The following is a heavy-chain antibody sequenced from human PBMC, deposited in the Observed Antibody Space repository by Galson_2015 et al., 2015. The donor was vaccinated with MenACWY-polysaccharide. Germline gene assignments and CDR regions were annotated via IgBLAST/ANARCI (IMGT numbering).Heavy chain of an antibody. V-gene: IGHV6-1*01. CDR2: TYYRSRWYN. D-gene: IGHD6-19*01. CDR1: GDSVSSNSAA. Sequence: CAISGDSVSSNSAAWNWIRQSPSRGLEWLGRTYYRSRWYNDYAVSVKSRITINPDTPKNQFSLQLNSVTPEDTAVYYCARDSAVAPRFYYHYYGMDVWGQGTTVTVSS. CDR3: ARDSAVAPRFYYHYYGMDV. J-gene: IGHJ6*02.